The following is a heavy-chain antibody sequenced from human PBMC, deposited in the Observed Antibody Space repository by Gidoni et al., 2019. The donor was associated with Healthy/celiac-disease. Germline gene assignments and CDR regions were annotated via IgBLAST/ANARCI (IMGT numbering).Heavy chain of an antibody. V-gene: IGHV4-38-2*02. CDR2: IYHSGRT. Sequence: QVQLQESGPGLVKPSETLSLTCTVPGYSISSGYYWGWVRPPPGKGLEWIGSIYHSGRTYYNPSRKSRVTISVDTSKNQVALKLSAVTAADTAVYYCARDAYDYVWGSYRYPLLYWGQGTLVTVSS. J-gene: IGHJ4*02. CDR1: GYSISSGYY. CDR3: ARDAYDYVWGSYRYPLLY. D-gene: IGHD3-16*02.